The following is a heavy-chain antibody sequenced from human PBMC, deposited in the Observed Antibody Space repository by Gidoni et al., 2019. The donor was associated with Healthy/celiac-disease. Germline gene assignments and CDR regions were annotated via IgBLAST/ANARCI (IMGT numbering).Heavy chain of an antibody. Sequence: QVQLVQSGAEVKKPGASVTVSCKASGYTFTGYSMHWVRQAPGQGLEWMGRSNPNSGGTNYAQKFQGRVTMTRDTSISTAYMELSRLRSDDTAVYYCARGGRVTAKPPKGWFDPWGQGTLVTVSS. CDR3: ARGGRVTAKPPKGWFDP. D-gene: IGHD2-21*02. CDR1: GYTFTGYS. CDR2: SNPNSGGT. V-gene: IGHV1-2*06. J-gene: IGHJ5*02.